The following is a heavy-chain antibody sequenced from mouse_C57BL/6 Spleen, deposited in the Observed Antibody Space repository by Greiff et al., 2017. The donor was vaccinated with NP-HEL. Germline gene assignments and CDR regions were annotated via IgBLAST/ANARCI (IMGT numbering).Heavy chain of an antibody. D-gene: IGHD1-1*01. J-gene: IGHJ2*01. Sequence: QVHVKQPGAELVKPGASVKLSCKASGYTFTSYWMQWVKQRPGQGLEWIGEIDPSDSYTNYNQKFKGKATLTVDTSSSTAYMQLSSLTSEDSAVYYCARAPSYGDYFDYWGQGTTLTVSS. CDR3: ARAPSYGDYFDY. V-gene: IGHV1-50*01. CDR1: GYTFTSYW. CDR2: IDPSDSYT.